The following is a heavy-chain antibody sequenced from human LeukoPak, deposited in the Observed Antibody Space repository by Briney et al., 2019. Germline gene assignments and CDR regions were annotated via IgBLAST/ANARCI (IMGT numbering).Heavy chain of an antibody. V-gene: IGHV7-4-1*02. CDR2: INTNTGNP. D-gene: IGHD3-9*01. J-gene: IGHJ4*02. Sequence: ASVKVSCKASGYTFTSYAMNWVRQAPGQGLEWMGWINTNTGNPTYAQGFTGRFVFSLDTSVSTAYLQISSLKAEDTAVYYRARDYYDILTGHPPDYWGQGTLVTVSS. CDR1: GYTFTSYA. CDR3: ARDYYDILTGHPPDY.